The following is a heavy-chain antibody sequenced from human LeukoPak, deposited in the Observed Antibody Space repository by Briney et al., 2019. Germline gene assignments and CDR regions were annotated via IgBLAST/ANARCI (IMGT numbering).Heavy chain of an antibody. CDR1: GFTFDDYA. Sequence: LSGRSLRLSCAASGFTFDDYAMHWVRQAPGKGLEWVSGISWNSGRIGYADSVKGRFTISRDNAKNSLYLQMNSLRAEDTALYYCARDGDSGYGLDYWGQGTLVTVSS. V-gene: IGHV3-9*01. CDR2: ISWNSGRI. D-gene: IGHD5-12*01. J-gene: IGHJ4*02. CDR3: ARDGDSGYGLDY.